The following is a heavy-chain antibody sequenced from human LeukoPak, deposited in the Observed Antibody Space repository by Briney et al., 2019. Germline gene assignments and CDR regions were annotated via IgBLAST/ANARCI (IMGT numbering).Heavy chain of an antibody. Sequence: GASVKVSFKASGYTFTSYHMHWVRQAPGQGLEWMGIINPSGGSTSYAQKFQGRVTMTRDMSTSTDYMELSSLRSEDTAVYYCARDNSVEDTAWWFDPWGQGTLVTVSS. CDR2: INPSGGST. CDR3: ARDNSVEDTAWWFDP. V-gene: IGHV1-46*01. J-gene: IGHJ5*02. D-gene: IGHD4-23*01. CDR1: GYTFTSYH.